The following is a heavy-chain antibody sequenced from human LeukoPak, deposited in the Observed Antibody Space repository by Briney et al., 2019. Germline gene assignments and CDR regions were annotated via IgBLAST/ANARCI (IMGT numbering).Heavy chain of an antibody. J-gene: IGHJ4*02. CDR3: ARDPGISAAGTVGYFDY. Sequence: GGSLRLSCAVSGFTFSTYWMTWVRQAPGKGLEWVANIRGDGSVRYNVDSVKGRFTISRDNAENSLYLQMNSLRAEDTAVYYCARDPGISAAGTVGYFDYWGQGTLVTVSS. D-gene: IGHD6-13*01. CDR2: IRGDGSVR. CDR1: GFTFSTYW. V-gene: IGHV3-7*01.